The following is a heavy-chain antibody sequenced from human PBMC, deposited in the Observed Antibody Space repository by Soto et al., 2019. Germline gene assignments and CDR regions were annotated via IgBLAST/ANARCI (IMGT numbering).Heavy chain of an antibody. CDR1: GYTFTNYG. D-gene: IGHD4-17*01. V-gene: IGHV1-18*01. Sequence: QVQLVQSGAEVKKPGASVKVSCKASGYTFTNYGINWVRQAPGQGLEWMGWISASNGNTNYAQRVQGRVTMTTDTSTSTAYMKLRSLRSDDTAVYYCARSQSGDYEGCGYWGQGTLVTVSS. CDR3: ARSQSGDYEGCGY. CDR2: ISASNGNT. J-gene: IGHJ4*02.